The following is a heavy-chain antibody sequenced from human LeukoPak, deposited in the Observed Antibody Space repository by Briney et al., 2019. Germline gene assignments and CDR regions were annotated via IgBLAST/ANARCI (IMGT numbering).Heavy chain of an antibody. D-gene: IGHD1-7*01. Sequence: PGGSLRLSCLASGFTVSSKYMSWVRQAPGKGLEWVAVISYDGSNKYYADSVKGRFTISRDNAKNSLYLQMNSLRAEDTAIYYCAREDDWNYEDYWGQGTLVTVSS. CDR1: GFTVSSKY. CDR3: AREDDWNYEDY. V-gene: IGHV3-30-3*01. CDR2: ISYDGSNK. J-gene: IGHJ4*02.